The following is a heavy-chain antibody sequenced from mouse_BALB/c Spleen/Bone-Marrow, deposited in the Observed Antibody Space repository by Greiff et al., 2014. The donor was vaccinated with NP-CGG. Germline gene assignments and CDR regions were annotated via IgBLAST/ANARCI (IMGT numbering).Heavy chain of an antibody. V-gene: IGHV1-18*01. J-gene: IGHJ3*01. CDR1: GYSFTGYT. CDR2: INPYDGGT. D-gene: IGHD2-3*01. Sequence: EVQLQQSGPELVKPGASVKISCMASGYSFTGYTMNWVKQSHGKNLEWIGLINPYDGGTSYNQKFKGKATLTVDKSSSTAYMEFLSLTSEDSAVYYCAREGGYDGYYPLAYWGQGTLVTVSA. CDR3: AREGGYDGYYPLAY.